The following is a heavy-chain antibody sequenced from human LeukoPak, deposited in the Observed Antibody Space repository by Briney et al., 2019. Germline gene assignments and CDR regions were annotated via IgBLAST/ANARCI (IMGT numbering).Heavy chain of an antibody. V-gene: IGHV3-48*03. CDR2: ISSSGSTI. CDR1: GFTFSSYE. Sequence: PGGSLRLSRAASGFTFSSYEMNWVRQAPGKGLEWVSYISSSGSTIYYADSVKGRFTISRDNAKNSLYPQMNSLRAEDTAVYYCAELGITMIGGVWGKGTTVTISS. D-gene: IGHD3-10*02. J-gene: IGHJ6*04. CDR3: AELGITMIGGV.